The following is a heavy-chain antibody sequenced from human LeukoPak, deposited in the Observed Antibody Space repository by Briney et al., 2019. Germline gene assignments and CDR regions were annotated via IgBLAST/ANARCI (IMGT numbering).Heavy chain of an antibody. CDR3: AKDMSSEFGSSWPEDH. J-gene: IGHJ4*02. CDR2: ISWKSGSI. V-gene: IGHV3-9*01. CDR1: GFTFDDYA. Sequence: PGGSLRLSCAASGFTFDDYAMHWVRQAPGKGLEWVSGISWKSGSIGYADSVKGRFTISRDNAKNSLYLQMNSLRAEDTALYYCAKDMSSEFGSSWPEDHWGQGTLVTVSS. D-gene: IGHD6-13*01.